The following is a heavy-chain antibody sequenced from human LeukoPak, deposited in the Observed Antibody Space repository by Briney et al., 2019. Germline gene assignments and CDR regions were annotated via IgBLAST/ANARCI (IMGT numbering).Heavy chain of an antibody. CDR1: GDTFTNYG. CDR2: FSTYNGDT. CDR3: ARDPNRAIDAFDI. Sequence: ASVKVSCKASGDTFTNYGINWVRQAPGQRPEWMGWFSTYNGDTKYAQKLKGRVTMTTDTSTSTAYMELRSLRSDDTAVYYCARDPNRAIDAFDIWGQGTMVTASS. J-gene: IGHJ3*02. D-gene: IGHD2-8*01. V-gene: IGHV1-18*01.